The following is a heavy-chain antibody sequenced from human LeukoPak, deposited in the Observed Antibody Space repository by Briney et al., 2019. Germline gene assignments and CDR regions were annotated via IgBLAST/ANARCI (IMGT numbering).Heavy chain of an antibody. D-gene: IGHD6-13*01. J-gene: IGHJ4*02. CDR1: GFTFSSYW. CDR2: INHNGNVN. V-gene: IGHV3-7*01. Sequence: GGSLRLSCAASGFTFSSYWMNWARQAPGKGLEWVASINHNGNVNYYVDSVKGRFTISRDNSKNTLYLQMNSLRAEDTAVYYCAKLQAAAGTTSADYWGQGTLVTVSS. CDR3: AKLQAAAGTTSADY.